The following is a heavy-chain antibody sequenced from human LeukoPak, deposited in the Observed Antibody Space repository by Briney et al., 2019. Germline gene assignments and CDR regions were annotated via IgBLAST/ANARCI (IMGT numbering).Heavy chain of an antibody. Sequence: TSETLSLTCTVSGGSISSSSYYWGWIRQPPGKGLEWIGSIYYSGSTYYNPSLKSRVTISVDTSKNQFSLKLSSVTAADTAVYYCASPVAHYDILTGYYTRAFDIWGQGTMVTVSS. V-gene: IGHV4-39*01. CDR1: GGSISSSSYY. CDR2: IYYSGST. J-gene: IGHJ3*02. CDR3: ASPVAHYDILTGYYTRAFDI. D-gene: IGHD3-9*01.